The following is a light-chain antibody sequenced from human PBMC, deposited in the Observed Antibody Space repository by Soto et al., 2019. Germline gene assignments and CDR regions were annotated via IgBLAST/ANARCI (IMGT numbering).Light chain of an antibody. CDR2: DVT. J-gene: IGLJ3*02. V-gene: IGLV2-14*03. Sequence: QAVVTQPASVSGSPGQSITISCIGSSSDIGGNNYVSWYRQLPGKAPKLIIYDVTNRPLGVSSRFSASKSGNTASLTISGLQAEDEADYYGSSYTNDREVFGGGTKLTVL. CDR1: SSDIGGNNY. CDR3: SSYTNDREV.